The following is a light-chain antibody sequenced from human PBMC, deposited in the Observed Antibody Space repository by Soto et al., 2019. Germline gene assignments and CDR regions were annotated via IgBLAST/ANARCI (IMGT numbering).Light chain of an antibody. CDR2: DVS. CDR3: SSYTSSDTWV. V-gene: IGLV2-14*03. J-gene: IGLJ3*02. Sequence: QSVLTQPASVSGSPGQSITISCTGTSSDVGGYNYVSWYQHHPGKAPKLMIYDVSNRPSGVSNRFSGSKSGNTASLTISGLQAADEADYYCSSYTSSDTWVFGGGTQLTVL. CDR1: SSDVGGYNY.